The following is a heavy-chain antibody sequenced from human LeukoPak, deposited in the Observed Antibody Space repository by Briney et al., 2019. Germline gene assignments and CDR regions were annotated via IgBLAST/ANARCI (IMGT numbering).Heavy chain of an antibody. J-gene: IGHJ4*02. CDR1: DVSFSSYI. Sequence: ETLSLPCTVSDVSFSSYIGIWIRQSPGEGLEGIGYIGDGGDTDFPPSLESRLTLSVDPSKNRFFSNLRSVNAADTAVFYCSRLMGWLKLDSWGQGILVTVSS. V-gene: IGHV4-59*12. D-gene: IGHD5-12*01. CDR2: IGDGGDT. CDR3: SRLMGWLKLDS.